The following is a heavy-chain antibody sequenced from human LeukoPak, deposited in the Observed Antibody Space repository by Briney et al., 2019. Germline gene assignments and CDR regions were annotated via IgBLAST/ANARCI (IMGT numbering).Heavy chain of an antibody. CDR1: GGSISSYY. CDR3: ARHPTYGSGSYSVP. Sequence: SETLSLTCTVSGGSISSYYWGWIRQPPGKGLEWIGYIYYSGSTNYNPSLKSRVTISVDTSKNQFSLKLSSVTAADTAVYYCARHPTYGSGSYSVPWGQGTLVTVSS. V-gene: IGHV4-59*01. J-gene: IGHJ4*02. D-gene: IGHD3-10*01. CDR2: IYYSGST.